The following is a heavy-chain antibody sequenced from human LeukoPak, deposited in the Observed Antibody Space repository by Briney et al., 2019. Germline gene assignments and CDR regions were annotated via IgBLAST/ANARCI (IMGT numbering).Heavy chain of an antibody. V-gene: IGHV3-74*01. Sequence: GGSLRLSCAASGFDFSSNWMHWVRHAPGQGLVWVSRIKGDGISTNYADSVKGRFTVSRDIAKNTLYLQMNSLRAEDTGVYYCAKDHYWSIDYWGRGTLVTVSS. CDR2: IKGDGIST. CDR1: GFDFSSNW. J-gene: IGHJ4*02. D-gene: IGHD3-3*01. CDR3: AKDHYWSIDY.